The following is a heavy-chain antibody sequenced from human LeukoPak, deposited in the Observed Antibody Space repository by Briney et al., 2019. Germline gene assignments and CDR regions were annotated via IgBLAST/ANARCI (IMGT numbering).Heavy chain of an antibody. D-gene: IGHD5-18*01. CDR3: SKDSRCSYGFSFDP. CDR1: GFTFGSFA. Sequence: GGSLRLSCAGSGFTFGSFAMSWVRQAPGKGLEWVSTFSNSGGKTYYADSVKGRFTISRDNSKNTLYLQMDSLRADDTAVYYCSKDSRCSYGFSFDPWGQGTLVTVFS. J-gene: IGHJ5*02. V-gene: IGHV3-23*01. CDR2: FSNSGGKT.